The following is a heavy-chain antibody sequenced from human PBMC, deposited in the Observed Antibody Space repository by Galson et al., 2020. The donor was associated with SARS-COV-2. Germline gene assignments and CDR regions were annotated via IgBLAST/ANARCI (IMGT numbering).Heavy chain of an antibody. D-gene: IGHD5-12*01. Sequence: SQTLSLTCAISGDSVSSNSAAWNWIRQSPSRGLEWLGRTYYRSKWYNDYAVSVKSRITINPDTSKNQFSLQLNSVTPEDTAVYYCAKGSLGGYSGYDPYYFDYWGQGTLVTVSS. J-gene: IGHJ4*02. CDR1: GDSVSSNSAA. CDR2: TYYRSKWYN. CDR3: AKGSLGGYSGYDPYYFDY. V-gene: IGHV6-1*01.